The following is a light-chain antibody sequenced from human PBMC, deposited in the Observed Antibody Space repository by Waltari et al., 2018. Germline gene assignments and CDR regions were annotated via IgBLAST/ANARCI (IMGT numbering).Light chain of an antibody. J-gene: IGKJ3*01. V-gene: IGKV1-33*01. CDR2: DAS. CDR1: RHMNHY. CDR3: QQYDNFRTFP. Sequence: DIQMTQSTSPLSASVGDRVTRTRQATRHMNHYLNWYQQKPGTSPNLLIYDASNLEIEVTSTFSGTRSETDFTFSFSSLQPEGIATYYCQQYDNFRTFPLGPGTKVDI.